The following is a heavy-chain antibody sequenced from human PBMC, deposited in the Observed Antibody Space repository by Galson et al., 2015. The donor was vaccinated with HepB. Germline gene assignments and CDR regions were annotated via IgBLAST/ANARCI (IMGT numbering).Heavy chain of an antibody. Sequence: SVKVSCKASGGTFSSYAISWVRQAPGQGLEWMGGIIPIFGTANYAQKFQGRVTITADESTSTAYMELSSLRSEDTAVYYCARDSGSYYDSYYYGMDVWGQGTTVTVSS. V-gene: IGHV1-69*13. J-gene: IGHJ6*02. CDR1: GGTFSSYA. CDR2: IIPIFGTA. D-gene: IGHD1-26*01. CDR3: ARDSGSYYDSYYYGMDV.